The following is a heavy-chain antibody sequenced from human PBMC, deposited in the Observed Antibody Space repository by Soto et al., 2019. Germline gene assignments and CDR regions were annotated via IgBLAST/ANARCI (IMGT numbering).Heavy chain of an antibody. D-gene: IGHD1-26*01. J-gene: IGHJ4*02. Sequence: PSETLSLTCTVSGGSVSSGSYYWSWIRQPPGKGLEWIGYIYYSGSTNYNPSLKSRVTISVDTSKNQFSLKLSSVTAADTAVYYCAKNSGSYFGYFDYWGQGTLVAVSS. CDR2: IYYSGST. CDR1: GGSVSSGSYY. CDR3: AKNSGSYFGYFDY. V-gene: IGHV4-61*01.